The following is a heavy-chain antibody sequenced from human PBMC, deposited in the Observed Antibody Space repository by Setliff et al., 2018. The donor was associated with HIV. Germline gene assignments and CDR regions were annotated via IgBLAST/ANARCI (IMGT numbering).Heavy chain of an antibody. CDR1: GGSISSHF. J-gene: IGHJ4*02. V-gene: IGHV4-59*11. D-gene: IGHD5-12*01. CDR3: ARGIVATILDY. CDR2: IYYSGST. Sequence: SETLSLTCTVSGGSISSHFWSWIRQPPGKGLEWIGSIYYSGSTNSKSSLKSRVTISVDTSKNQFSLKLSSVTAADTAVYYCARGIVATILDYWGQGTLVTVSS.